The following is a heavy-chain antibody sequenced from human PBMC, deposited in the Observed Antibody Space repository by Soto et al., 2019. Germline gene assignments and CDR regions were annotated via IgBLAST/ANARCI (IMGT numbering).Heavy chain of an antibody. D-gene: IGHD6-13*01. V-gene: IGHV3-23*04. CDR1: GFTFSSYA. Sequence: EVQLVESGGGLVQPGGSLRLSCAASGFTFSSYAMSWVRQAPGKGLEWVSAISGSGGSTYYADSVKGRFTISRDNSKNTLYLQMNSLRAEDTAVYYCAKDESSSWINYYYYGMDVWGQGTTVTVSS. J-gene: IGHJ6*02. CDR2: ISGSGGST. CDR3: AKDESSSWINYYYYGMDV.